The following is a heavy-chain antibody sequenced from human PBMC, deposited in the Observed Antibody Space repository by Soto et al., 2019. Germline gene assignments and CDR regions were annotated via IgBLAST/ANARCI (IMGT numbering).Heavy chain of an antibody. J-gene: IGHJ4*02. CDR1: GFTFSNYP. CDR2: ISASGGNT. Sequence: GSLRLSCAGTGFTFSNYPMSWVRQAPGKGLYWVSGISASGGNTYYGDSVKGRLTISRDNSKNTLYLQMNSLRPEDTAVYYCAKRDYGDYGARDWGQGTLVTVSS. V-gene: IGHV3-23*01. D-gene: IGHD4-17*01. CDR3: AKRDYGDYGARD.